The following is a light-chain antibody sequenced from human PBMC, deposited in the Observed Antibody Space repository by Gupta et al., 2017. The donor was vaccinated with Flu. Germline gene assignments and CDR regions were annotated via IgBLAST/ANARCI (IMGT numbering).Light chain of an antibody. CDR2: KAS. CDR1: QSISSY. Sequence: DIQMTQSPSTLSASIGDRVTITCRASQSISSYLAWYQQKPGNAPKLLIYKASALESGVPSRFNGSGSGTEFTLTINSLQPDDFATYYCQQDNSYSETFGQGTKVEIK. J-gene: IGKJ1*01. V-gene: IGKV1-5*03. CDR3: QQDNSYSET.